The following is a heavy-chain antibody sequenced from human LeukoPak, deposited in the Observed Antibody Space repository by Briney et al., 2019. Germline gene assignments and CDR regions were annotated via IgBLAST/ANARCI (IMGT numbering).Heavy chain of an antibody. CDR2: IHFSGTI. CDR1: GDSISSTAYY. J-gene: IGHJ4*02. CDR3: TRGFDHTKSGY. D-gene: IGHD1-14*01. V-gene: IGHV4-39*01. Sequence: SETLSLTCTVSGDSISSTAYYWGWSRQPPGKGLEWLGMIHFSGTIYNNPSLMSRVTISVDTSKNQFSLKLTSVTAADTAVYYCTRGFDHTKSGYWGQGTLVTVSS.